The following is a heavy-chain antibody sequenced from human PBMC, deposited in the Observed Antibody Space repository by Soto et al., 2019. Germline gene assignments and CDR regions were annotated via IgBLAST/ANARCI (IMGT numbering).Heavy chain of an antibody. CDR2: IKKDGSEK. Sequence: EVELVESGGGLVQPGGSLRLSCAASGVTFSSYWMSWVRQAPGKGLEWVANIKKDGSEKSYVDSVKGRVTISRDNDKNSRSLQMNSLRAEDTAVYYCAREIATRLWGKGTTVIVSS. D-gene: IGHD6-6*01. V-gene: IGHV3-7*01. CDR1: GVTFSSYW. CDR3: AREIATRL. J-gene: IGHJ6*04.